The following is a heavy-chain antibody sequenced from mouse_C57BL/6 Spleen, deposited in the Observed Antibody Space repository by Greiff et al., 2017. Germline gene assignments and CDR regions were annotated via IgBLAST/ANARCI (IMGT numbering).Heavy chain of an antibody. V-gene: IGHV5-4*03. CDR1: GFTFSSYA. J-gene: IGHJ2*01. CDR2: ISDGGSYT. D-gene: IGHD2-14*01. CDR3: ARGGTLPEGYFDY. Sequence: EVKLVESGGGLVKPGGSLKLSCAASGFTFSSYAMSWVRQTPEKRLEWVATISDGGSYTYYPDNVQGRFPISRDNAKNNLDLQMSHLKSEDTAMYYCARGGTLPEGYFDYWGQGTTLTVSS.